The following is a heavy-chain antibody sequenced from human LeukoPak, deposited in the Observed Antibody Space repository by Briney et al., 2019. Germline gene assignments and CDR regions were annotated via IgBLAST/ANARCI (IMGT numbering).Heavy chain of an antibody. Sequence: SETLSLTCTVSGGSISSSSYYWVWIRQPPDEGLQWIGNIHYSGSTHYNPPLKSRVTISVDTSKNQFSLKLSSVTAADTAVYYCARRVAAGSIDPWGQGALVTVSS. D-gene: IGHD2-15*01. CDR1: GGSISSSSYY. J-gene: IGHJ5*02. CDR2: IHYSGST. CDR3: ARRVAAGSIDP. V-gene: IGHV4-39*01.